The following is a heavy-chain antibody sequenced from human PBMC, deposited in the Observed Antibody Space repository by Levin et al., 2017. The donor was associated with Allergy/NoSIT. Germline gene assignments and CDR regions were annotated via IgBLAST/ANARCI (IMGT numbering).Heavy chain of an antibody. CDR1: GYSFTNSW. CDR2: IYPGDSDT. J-gene: IGHJ4*02. V-gene: IGHV5-51*01. D-gene: IGHD3-10*01. CDR3: ARHDLRHLGELFPDS. Sequence: GGSLRLSCQGSGYSFTNSWIGWVRQMPGKGLEWMGIIYPGDSDTRYSPSFQGQVTISADKSVSTAYLQWTSLKASDTAMYYCARHDLRHLGELFPDSWGQGTLVTVSS.